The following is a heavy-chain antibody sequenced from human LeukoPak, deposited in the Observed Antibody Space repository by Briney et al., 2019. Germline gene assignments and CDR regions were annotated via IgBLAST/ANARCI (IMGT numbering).Heavy chain of an antibody. Sequence: GGSLRLSCAASGFPFSGYSMKWVRQAPGKGLEWVSSISSSSSYIYYADSVKGRFTISRDNAKNSLYLQVNSLRAEDTAVYYCARDWGGDGVFDYWGQGTLVTVSS. D-gene: IGHD3-16*01. CDR2: ISSSSSYI. V-gene: IGHV3-21*01. J-gene: IGHJ4*02. CDR1: GFPFSGYS. CDR3: ARDWGGDGVFDY.